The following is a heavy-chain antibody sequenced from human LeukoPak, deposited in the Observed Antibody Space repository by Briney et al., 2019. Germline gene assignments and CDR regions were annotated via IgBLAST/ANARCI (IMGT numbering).Heavy chain of an antibody. CDR2: ISYDGSNK. D-gene: IGHD4-17*01. CDR1: GFTFSSYG. CDR3: AKDRMSGDYDLYYFDY. J-gene: IGHJ4*02. Sequence: GGSLRLSCAASGFTFSSYGMHWVCQAPGKGLEWVAVISYDGSNKYYADSVKGRFTISRDNSKNTLYLQMNSLRAEDTAVYYCAKDRMSGDYDLYYFDYWGQGTLVTVSS. V-gene: IGHV3-30*18.